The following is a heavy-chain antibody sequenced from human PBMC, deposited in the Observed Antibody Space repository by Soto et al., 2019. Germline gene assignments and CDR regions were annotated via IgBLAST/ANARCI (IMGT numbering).Heavy chain of an antibody. V-gene: IGHV3-20*01. CDR1: GFTFDDYG. CDR2: INWNGGST. J-gene: IGHJ5*02. Sequence: GGSLRLSCAASGFTFDDYGMSWVRQAPGKGLEWVSGINWNGGSTGYADSVKGRFTISRDNAKNSLYLQMNSLRAEDTALYHCATNVGGSGGRVPHTKHENWFDPWGQGTLVTVSS. CDR3: ATNVGGSGGRVPHTKHENWFDP. D-gene: IGHD2-15*01.